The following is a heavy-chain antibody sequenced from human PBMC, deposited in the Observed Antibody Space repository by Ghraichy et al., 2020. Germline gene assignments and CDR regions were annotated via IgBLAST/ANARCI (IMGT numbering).Heavy chain of an antibody. CDR2: IRNKPNNYAT. CDR1: GFTFSGSA. V-gene: IGHV3-73*01. Sequence: GGSLRLSCAASGFTFSGSAMHWVRQASGKGLEWVGRIRNKPNNYATAYTASVKGRFTISRDDSRNTAYLQMNNLNTDDTAVYYCARQITSGWFDEDYYAGWGQGTLVTVSS. CDR3: ARQITSGWFDEDYYAG. D-gene: IGHD6-19*01. J-gene: IGHJ4*02.